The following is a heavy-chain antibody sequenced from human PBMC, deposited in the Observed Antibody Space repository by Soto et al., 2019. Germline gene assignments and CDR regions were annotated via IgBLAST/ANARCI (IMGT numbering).Heavy chain of an antibody. CDR1: GLTVSSNY. D-gene: IGHD6-13*01. J-gene: IGHJ4*02. Sequence: GGSLRLSCVASGLTVSSNYMSWVRQAPGKGLEWVSLISGSGGGTYYADSVKGRFTISRDNSKNTLYLQMNSLRAEDTAVYYCAKHAAAAAPDYWGQGTLVTVSS. CDR3: AKHAAAAAPDY. V-gene: IGHV3-23*01. CDR2: ISGSGGGT.